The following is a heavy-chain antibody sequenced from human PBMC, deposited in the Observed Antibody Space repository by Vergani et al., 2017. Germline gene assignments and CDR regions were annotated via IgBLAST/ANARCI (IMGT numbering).Heavy chain of an antibody. CDR3: AREGYCSSTSCPFDC. CDR1: GGSISSYY. D-gene: IGHD2-2*01. V-gene: IGHV4-59*01. Sequence: QVQLQESGPGLVKPSETLSLTCTVSGGSISSYYWSWIRQPPGKGLEWIGYIYYSGSTNYNPSLKSRVTISVDTSKNQFSLKLSPVTAADTAVYYCAREGYCSSTSCPFDCWGQGTLVTVSS. CDR2: IYYSGST. J-gene: IGHJ4*02.